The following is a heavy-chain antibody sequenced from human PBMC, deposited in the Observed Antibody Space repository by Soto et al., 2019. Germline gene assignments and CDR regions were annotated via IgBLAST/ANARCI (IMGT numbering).Heavy chain of an antibody. D-gene: IGHD4-17*01. Sequence: QVQLVQSGAEVKKPGSSVKVSCKASGGTFSSYTISWVRQAPGQGLEWMGRIIPILGIANYAQKFQGRVTITADKSTSTAYMELSSLRSEDTAVYYCASRHDYGDYGDSYWGQGTLVTVSS. J-gene: IGHJ4*02. V-gene: IGHV1-69*02. CDR3: ASRHDYGDYGDSY. CDR2: IIPILGIA. CDR1: GGTFSSYT.